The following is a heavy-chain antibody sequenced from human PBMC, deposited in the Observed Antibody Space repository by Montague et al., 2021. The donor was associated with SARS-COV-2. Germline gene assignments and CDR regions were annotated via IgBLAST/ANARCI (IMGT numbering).Heavy chain of an antibody. CDR1: GGSISSSSYY. CDR3: ARALIMITFGGVTAHWFDP. CDR2: IYYSGST. D-gene: IGHD3-16*01. J-gene: IGHJ5*02. V-gene: IGHV4-39*07. Sequence: SETLSLTCTVSGGSISSSSYYWGWTRQPPGKGLEWIGSIYYSGSTYYNPSLKSRVTISVDTSKNQFSLKLSSVTAADTAVYYCARALIMITFGGVTAHWFDPWGQGTLVTVSS.